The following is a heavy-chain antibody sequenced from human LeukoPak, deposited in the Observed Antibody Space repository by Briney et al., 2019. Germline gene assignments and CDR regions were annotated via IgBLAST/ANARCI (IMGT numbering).Heavy chain of an antibody. CDR1: GGTFSSYA. J-gene: IGHJ3*02. CDR2: IIPILGIA. V-gene: IGHV1-69*04. D-gene: IGHD6-13*01. CDR3: ARDWGRQQLVTDAFDI. Sequence: SVKVSCKASGGTFSSYAISWVRQAPGQGLEWMGRIIPILGIANYAQKFQGRVTITTDESTSTAYMELSSLRSEDTAVYYCARDWGRQQLVTDAFDIWGQGTMVTVSS.